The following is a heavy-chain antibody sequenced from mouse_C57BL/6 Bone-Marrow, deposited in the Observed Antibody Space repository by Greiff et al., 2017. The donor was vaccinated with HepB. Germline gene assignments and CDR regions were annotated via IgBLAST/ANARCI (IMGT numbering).Heavy chain of an antibody. D-gene: IGHD2-1*01. CDR2: IYPRSGNT. J-gene: IGHJ2*01. CDR1: GYTFTSYG. V-gene: IGHV1-81*01. Sequence: VMLVESGAELARPGASVKLSCKASGYTFTSYGISWVKQRTGQGLEWIGEIYPRSGNTYYNEKFKGKATLTADKSSSTAYMELRSLTSEDSAVYFCAREGWYLTGYWGQGTTLTVSS. CDR3: AREGWYLTGY.